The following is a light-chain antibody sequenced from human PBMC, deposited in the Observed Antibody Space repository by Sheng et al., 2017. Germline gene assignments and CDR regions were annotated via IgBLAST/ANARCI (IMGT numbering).Light chain of an antibody. Sequence: EVVLTQSPDTLSLSPGERATLSCRASQTVGRKLAWYQQKPGQAPRLLIYDASNRATGIPARFSGSGSGTDFTLTISSLEPEDFAVYYCQQRSNWPITFGQGTRLEIK. J-gene: IGKJ5*01. CDR3: QQRSNWPIT. V-gene: IGKV3-11*01. CDR2: DAS. CDR1: QTVGRK.